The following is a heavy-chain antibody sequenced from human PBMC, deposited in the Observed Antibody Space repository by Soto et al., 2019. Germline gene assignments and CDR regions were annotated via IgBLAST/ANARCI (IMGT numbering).Heavy chain of an antibody. CDR1: GGSISSGGYY. V-gene: IGHV4-31*03. D-gene: IGHD2-15*01. CDR2: IYYSGST. J-gene: IGHJ6*02. CDR3: ARDVRDGGYCSGGSCYQRQSYYGMDV. Sequence: SETLSLTCTVSGGSISSGGYYWSWIRQHPGKGLEWIGYIYYSGSTYYNPSLKSRVTISVDTSKNQFSLKLSSVTAADTAVYYCARDVRDGGYCSGGSCYQRQSYYGMDVWGQGTTVTVSS.